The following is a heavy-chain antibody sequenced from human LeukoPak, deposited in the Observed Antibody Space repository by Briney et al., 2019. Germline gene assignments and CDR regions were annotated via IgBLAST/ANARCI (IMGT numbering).Heavy chain of an antibody. J-gene: IGHJ4*02. CDR1: GYSFTGYY. CDR2: INTNSGDT. Sequence: VASVKVSCKSSGYSFTGYYLHWVRQAPGQGLEWMGLINTNSGDTNYARKFQGRVTMTRDTSISKAYMELSRLRSDDTAGYYCSMGPYDSSGYYYWYFDYWGQGTLVTASS. CDR3: SMGPYDSSGYYYWYFDY. V-gene: IGHV1-2*02. D-gene: IGHD3-22*01.